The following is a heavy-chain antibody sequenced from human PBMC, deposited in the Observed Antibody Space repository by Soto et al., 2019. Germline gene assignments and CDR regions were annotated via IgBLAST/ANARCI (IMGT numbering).Heavy chain of an antibody. CDR1: GYSFTSYW. CDR3: ARRVGGTTSYYYYGMDV. D-gene: IGHD1-1*01. CDR2: IDPSDSYT. J-gene: IGHJ6*02. V-gene: IGHV5-10-1*01. Sequence: CKGSGYSFTSYWISWVRQMPGKGLEWMGRIDPSDSYTNYSPSFQGHVTISADKSISTAYLQWSSLKASDTAMYYCARRVGGTTSYYYYGMDVWGQGTTVTVSS.